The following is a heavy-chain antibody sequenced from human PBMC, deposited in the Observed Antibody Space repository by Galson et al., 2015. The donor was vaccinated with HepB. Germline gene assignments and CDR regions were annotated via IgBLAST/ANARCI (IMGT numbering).Heavy chain of an antibody. CDR3: ARRAYYYYYMDV. Sequence: SVKVSCKASGYTFTGYYMHWVRQAPGQGLEWMGWINPNSGGTNYAQKFQGRVTMTRDTSISTAYMELSRLRSDDTAVYYCARRAYYYYYMDVWGKGTTVTVSS. V-gene: IGHV1-2*02. CDR1: GYTFTGYY. CDR2: INPNSGGT. J-gene: IGHJ6*03.